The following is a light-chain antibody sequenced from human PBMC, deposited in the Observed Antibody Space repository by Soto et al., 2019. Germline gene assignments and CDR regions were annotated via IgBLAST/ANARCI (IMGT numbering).Light chain of an antibody. CDR3: QQYYSYPRT. CDR1: QGISSY. V-gene: IGKV1-8*01. Sequence: AIRMSQSPDSLSASTGDRVTITCRASQGISSYLAWYQQKPGKAPKLLIYAASTLQSGVPSRFSGSGSGTDFTLTISCLQSEDFATYYCQQYYSYPRTFGQGTKVDIK. J-gene: IGKJ1*01. CDR2: AAS.